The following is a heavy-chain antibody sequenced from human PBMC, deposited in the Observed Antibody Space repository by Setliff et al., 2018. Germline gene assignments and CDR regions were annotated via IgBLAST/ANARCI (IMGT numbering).Heavy chain of an antibody. J-gene: IGHJ6*03. Sequence: PSETLSLTCTVSGGSVSSYYWSWIRQPAGKGLEWIGRIYTSGSTNYNPSLKSRVTMSVDTSKNQFSLKLSSVTAADTAVYYCARVSTVTTWPYYYYMDVWGKGTTVTVSS. CDR1: GGSVSSYY. V-gene: IGHV4-4*07. CDR2: IYTSGST. CDR3: ARVSTVTTWPYYYYMDV. D-gene: IGHD4-4*01.